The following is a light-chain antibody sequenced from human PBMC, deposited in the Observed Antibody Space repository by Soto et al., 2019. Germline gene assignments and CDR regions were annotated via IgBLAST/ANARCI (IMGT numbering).Light chain of an antibody. CDR3: QQRSNWPWT. J-gene: IGKJ1*01. CDR2: DAS. Sequence: EIVLTQSPATLSLSPGERATLSCRASQSVSSYLAWYQQKPGQPPRLLIYDASNRATGIPARFSGSGSGTDFTLTISSLAPEDFAVYYCQQRSNWPWTFGQGTKVEIK. CDR1: QSVSSY. V-gene: IGKV3-11*01.